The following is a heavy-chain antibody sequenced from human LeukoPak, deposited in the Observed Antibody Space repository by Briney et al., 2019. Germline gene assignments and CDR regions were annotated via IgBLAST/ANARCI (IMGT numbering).Heavy chain of an antibody. CDR2: TYYRFKWSN. CDR1: GDSVSTNSVA. CDR3: ASSGHWGSGYFDY. D-gene: IGHD7-27*01. J-gene: IGHJ4*02. Sequence: SQTLSLTCAISGDSVSTNSVAWHWIRQSPSRGLEWLGSTYYRFKWSNDYAVSVKSRIIITPDTSKNQFSLHLNSATPEDTAVYYCASSGHWGSGYFDYWGQGTLVTVSS. V-gene: IGHV6-1*01.